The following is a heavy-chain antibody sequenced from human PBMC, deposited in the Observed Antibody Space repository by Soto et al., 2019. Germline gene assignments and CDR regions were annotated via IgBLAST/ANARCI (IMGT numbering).Heavy chain of an antibody. V-gene: IGHV4-31*03. J-gene: IGHJ4*02. Sequence: SETLSLTCTVSGGSISSCGYYWSWIRQHPGKGLEWIGYVYYSGSTYYNPSLKSRVTISVDTSKNQFSLKLSSVTAADTAVYYCAREIPYCGGDCYFPNYFDYWGQGTLVTVSS. CDR3: AREIPYCGGDCYFPNYFDY. CDR2: VYYSGST. D-gene: IGHD2-21*02. CDR1: GGSISSCGYY.